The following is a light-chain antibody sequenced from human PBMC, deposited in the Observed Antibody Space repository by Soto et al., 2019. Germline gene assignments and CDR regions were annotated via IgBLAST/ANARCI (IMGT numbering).Light chain of an antibody. V-gene: IGKV3-20*01. CDR2: GAS. CDR3: QQYANSPLT. CDR1: QSVSSSY. Sequence: EIVLTQSPGTLSLSPGERATLSCRASQSVSSSYLAWYQQKPGQAPRLLIHGASSRATGIPDRFSGSGSQTDFTLTISRLEPEDFAVYYCQQYANSPLTFGGGTRWIS. J-gene: IGKJ4*01.